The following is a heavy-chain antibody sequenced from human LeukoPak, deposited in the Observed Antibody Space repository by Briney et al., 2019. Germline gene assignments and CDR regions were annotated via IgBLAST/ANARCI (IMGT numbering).Heavy chain of an antibody. V-gene: IGHV4-31*03. D-gene: IGHD1-1*01. CDR3: ARSPGIWNEYGRLEY. CDR1: GDSISSGGHY. J-gene: IGHJ4*02. CDR2: IFYTGST. Sequence: SETLSLTCTVSGDSISSGGHYWNWLRQRPGKGLEWIGYIFYTGSTYYNPSLKSRVTISVDTSKNQFSLKLSSVTAADTAVYYCARSPGIWNEYGRLEYWGQGALVTVSS.